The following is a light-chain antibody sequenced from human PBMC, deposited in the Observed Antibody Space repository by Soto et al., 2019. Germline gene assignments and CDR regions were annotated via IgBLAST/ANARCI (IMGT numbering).Light chain of an antibody. CDR2: DAS. CDR3: QQRSNWPLT. J-gene: IGKJ4*01. V-gene: IGKV3-11*01. CDR1: QSVYNY. Sequence: IVLTQSPATLSLSPWERATLSCRASQSVYNYLGWYQQKPGQAPRLLIYDASNRATGIPARFSGSGSGTDFTLTISSLEPEDFAVYYCQQRSNWPLTFGGGTKVDIK.